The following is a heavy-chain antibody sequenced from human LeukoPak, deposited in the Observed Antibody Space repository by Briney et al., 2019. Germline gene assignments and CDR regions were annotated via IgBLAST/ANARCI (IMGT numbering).Heavy chain of an antibody. V-gene: IGHV3-30*03. CDR1: GFTFSSYG. D-gene: IGHD4-17*01. CDR2: ISYDGSNK. J-gene: IGHJ4*02. CDR3: AREGYGDKRRCLDY. Sequence: PGRSLRLSCAASGFTFSSYGMHWVRQAPGKGLEWVAVISYDGSNKYYADSVKGRFTISRDNSKNTLYPQMNSLTAEDTAIYYCAREGYGDKRRCLDYWGQGTLVTVSS.